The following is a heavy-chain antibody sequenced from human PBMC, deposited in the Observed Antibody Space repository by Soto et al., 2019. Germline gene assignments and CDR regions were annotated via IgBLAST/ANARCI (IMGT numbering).Heavy chain of an antibody. CDR1: GYTFISYG. CDR2: ISGYNGNT. V-gene: IGHV1-18*01. D-gene: IGHD3-9*01. Sequence: ASVNGSCNASGYTFISYGISWVRQAPGQGLEWLGWISGYNGNTNFAQKIQGRVTMTTDTSTRTAYLELRSLRSDDTAVYYCARDQYILTDRAGGFDIWGQGTMVTVSS. J-gene: IGHJ3*02. CDR3: ARDQYILTDRAGGFDI.